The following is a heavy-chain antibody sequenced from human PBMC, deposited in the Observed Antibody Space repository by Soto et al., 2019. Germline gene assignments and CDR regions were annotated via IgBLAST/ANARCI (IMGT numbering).Heavy chain of an antibody. J-gene: IGHJ6*04. CDR1: GATLQDYA. V-gene: IGHV3-9*01. Sequence: EVQLVESGGGLVQPGGSLRLSCAGSGATLQDYAMHWVRQAPGKGLEWVSGIYYNSNRIDYADSVKGRFTISRDNARNDIYLQMNSLTTEDTAFYYCGKDISPGGMDVWGRGIMVTVSS. CDR2: IYYNSNRI. CDR3: GKDISPGGMDV.